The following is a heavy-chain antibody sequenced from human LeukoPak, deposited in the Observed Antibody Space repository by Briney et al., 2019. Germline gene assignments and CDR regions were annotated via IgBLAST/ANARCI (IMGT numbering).Heavy chain of an antibody. CDR2: INNDGSSI. V-gene: IGHV3-74*01. J-gene: IGHJ4*02. CDR3: ARGMAGSSRFDN. Sequence: GGSLRLSCAASGFTCSSYWMHWVRQAPGKGLVWVSRINNDGSSIIYADSVKGRFTISRDNAKNTLYLQMNSLRAEDTAVYYCARGMAGSSRFDNWGQGTLVTVSS. D-gene: IGHD6-19*01. CDR1: GFTCSSYW.